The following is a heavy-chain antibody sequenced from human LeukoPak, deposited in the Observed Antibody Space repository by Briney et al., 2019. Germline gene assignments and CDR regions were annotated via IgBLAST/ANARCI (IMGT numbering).Heavy chain of an antibody. J-gene: IGHJ4*02. CDR3: ATRERQVQRPPGDY. V-gene: IGHV4-39*01. D-gene: IGHD1-26*01. CDR2: ISQTGTT. CDR1: RASITIPDYY. Sequence: SETLSLTCAVSRASITIPDYYWGWIRLPPGKGLEWIASISQTGTTNYNPSLQSRVSISVDNSRNQFSLKLRSVTAADTAVYYCATRERQVQRPPGDYWGQGTQVTVSS.